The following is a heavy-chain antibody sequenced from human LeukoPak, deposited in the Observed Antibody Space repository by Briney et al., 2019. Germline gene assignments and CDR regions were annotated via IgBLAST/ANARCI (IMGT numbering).Heavy chain of an antibody. Sequence: PGGSLRLSCAASGFSFSDYYMSWIRQAPGKGLEWVAYISSSGSPIHYADSVKGRFTISRGNAKKSLYLQMNSLRAEDTAVYYCARGDGYNSYYFDYWGQGTLVTVSS. CDR3: ARGDGYNSYYFDY. J-gene: IGHJ4*02. D-gene: IGHD5-24*01. V-gene: IGHV3-11*04. CDR2: ISSSGSPI. CDR1: GFSFSDYY.